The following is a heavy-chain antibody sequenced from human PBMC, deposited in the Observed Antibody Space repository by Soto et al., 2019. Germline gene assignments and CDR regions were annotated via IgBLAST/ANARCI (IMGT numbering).Heavy chain of an antibody. J-gene: IGHJ6*02. CDR1: GFTVSSNY. CDR2: IYSGGST. CDR3: AGEPRACYCSSTSCCCYYGMDV. Sequence: GGSLRLSCAASGFTVSSNYMSWVRQAPGKGLEWVSVIYSGGSTYYADSVKGRFTNSRDNSKNTLYLQMNSLRAEDTAVYYCAGEPRACYCSSTSCCCYYGMDVWGQGTTVTVSS. V-gene: IGHV3-66*01. D-gene: IGHD2-2*01.